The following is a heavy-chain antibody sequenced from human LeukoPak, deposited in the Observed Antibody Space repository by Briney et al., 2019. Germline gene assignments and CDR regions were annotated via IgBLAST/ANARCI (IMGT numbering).Heavy chain of an antibody. Sequence: ASVKVSCKVSGYTLTELSMHWVRQAPGKGLEWMGGFDPEDGETIYAQKFQGRVTMTEDTSTDTAYMELSSLRSEDTAVYYCATDQSFGDSGSYYISLDYWGQGTLVTVSS. CDR2: FDPEDGET. CDR1: GYTLTELS. J-gene: IGHJ4*02. CDR3: ATDQSFGDSGSYYISLDY. D-gene: IGHD1-26*01. V-gene: IGHV1-24*01.